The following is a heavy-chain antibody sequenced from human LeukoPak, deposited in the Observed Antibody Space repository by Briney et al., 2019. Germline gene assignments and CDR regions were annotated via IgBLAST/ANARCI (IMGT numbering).Heavy chain of an antibody. Sequence: ASMKVSCKASGYTFTSYDINWVRQATGQGLEWMGWMNPNSGNTGYAQKFQGRVTMTTDTSTSTAYMELRSLRSDDTAVYYCARGDYYDSSGLFDFWGQGTLVTVSS. CDR3: ARGDYYDSSGLFDF. D-gene: IGHD3-22*01. CDR2: MNPNSGNT. J-gene: IGHJ4*02. V-gene: IGHV1-8*01. CDR1: GYTFTSYD.